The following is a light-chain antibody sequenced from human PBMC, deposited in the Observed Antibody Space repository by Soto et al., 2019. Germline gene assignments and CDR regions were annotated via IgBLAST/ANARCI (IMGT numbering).Light chain of an antibody. J-gene: IGKJ4*01. Sequence: EIVLTQSPGTLSLSPGERATLSCRASQSVSILLAWYQQKPGQAPRLLIYDASNRATGIPARFSGSGSGTDFTLTISSLEPEDFAVYYCQQRSNWPPLTFGGGTKVDIK. V-gene: IGKV3-11*01. CDR1: QSVSIL. CDR3: QQRSNWPPLT. CDR2: DAS.